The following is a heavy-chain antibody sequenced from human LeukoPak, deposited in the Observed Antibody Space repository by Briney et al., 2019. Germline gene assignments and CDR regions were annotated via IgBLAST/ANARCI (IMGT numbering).Heavy chain of an antibody. CDR1: GGTISSYY. D-gene: IGHD7-27*01. Sequence: SETLSLTCTVSGGTISSYYWSWIRQSPGKGLEWIGYIYYSGTTKYNPSLKSRVTISADTSKNQFSLKLSSVTAADTAVYYCARVVWGGDFHYSLDVWGKGTTVIVSS. CDR3: ARVVWGGDFHYSLDV. V-gene: IGHV4-59*01. J-gene: IGHJ6*03. CDR2: IYYSGTT.